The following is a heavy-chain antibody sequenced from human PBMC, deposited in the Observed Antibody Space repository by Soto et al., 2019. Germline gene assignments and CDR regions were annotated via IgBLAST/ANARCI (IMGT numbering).Heavy chain of an antibody. CDR1: GFTFTSYV. CDR3: ARVGSADGFYNYGMDV. J-gene: IGHJ6*04. D-gene: IGHD5-12*01. Sequence: PGGSLRLSCAASGFTFTSYVMSGVRQATGKGLEWVSTLSGSGGGTHYADSVQGRVTISRDNSKNTLYLQMNSLRAEDTGVYYCARVGSADGFYNYGMDVWGKGTTVTVSS. CDR2: LSGSGGGT. V-gene: IGHV3-23*01.